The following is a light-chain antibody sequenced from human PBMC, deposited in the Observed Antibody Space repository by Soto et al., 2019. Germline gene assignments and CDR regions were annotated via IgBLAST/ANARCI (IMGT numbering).Light chain of an antibody. V-gene: IGKV1-39*01. CDR3: QPSYSALT. Sequence: IQMTQSPSSLSASVGDRVTSTCRASQSLSSYLNWYQQNHVKAPKLLIYAAASLQSGVPSRFSGSGSGTDFTLTISSLQPEDFATYYCQPSYSALTFGVGTKVEIK. CDR1: QSLSSY. CDR2: AAA. J-gene: IGKJ4*01.